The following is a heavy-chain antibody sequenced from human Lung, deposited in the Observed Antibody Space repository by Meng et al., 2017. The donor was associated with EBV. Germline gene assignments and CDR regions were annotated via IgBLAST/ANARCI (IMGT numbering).Heavy chain of an antibody. CDR3: VRGLDNWNILVFDY. Sequence: LQRWWRGLLKPSEPRSLDCGGKGESFVDYYGTWIRQPPGKGLEWIREIKASEGANYNPSLKSRVSISFDTSRDQFSLTLNSVTAADTAVYYCVRGLDNWNILVFDYWGQGALVTVSS. D-gene: IGHD1/OR15-1a*01. CDR1: GESFVDYY. J-gene: IGHJ4*02. V-gene: IGHV4-34*01. CDR2: IKASEGA.